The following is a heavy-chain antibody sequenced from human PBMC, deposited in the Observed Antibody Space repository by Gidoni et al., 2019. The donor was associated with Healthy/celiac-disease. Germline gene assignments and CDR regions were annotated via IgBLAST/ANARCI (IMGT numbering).Heavy chain of an antibody. Sequence: QVQLQQWRAGLLKPSETPSPTCAVYGGSFSGSYWSWVRPPPGKGLEWIGEIKHSGSTNYIPSLKSRVTIAVDTSKNQFSLKLSSVTAADTAVYYCARPPFRYYGSGSYYDYWGQGTLVTVSS. V-gene: IGHV4-34*01. CDR1: GGSFSGSY. CDR2: IKHSGST. J-gene: IGHJ4*02. D-gene: IGHD3-10*01. CDR3: ARPPFRYYGSGSYYDY.